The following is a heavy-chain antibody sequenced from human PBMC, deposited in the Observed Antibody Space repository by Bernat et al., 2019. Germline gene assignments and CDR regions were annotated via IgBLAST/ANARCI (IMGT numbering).Heavy chain of an antibody. D-gene: IGHD3-3*01. CDR1: GFTFSSYA. CDR2: ISGSGGST. Sequence: EVQLVESGGGLVQPGGSLRLSCAASGFTFSSYAMSWVRQAPGKGLEWVSAISGSGGSTYSAESVKGRFTISRENSKNTLYLQMKSLRAEDTAVYYCAKGPRFLEWLLFPMDVWGKGTTVTVSS. J-gene: IGHJ6*04. CDR3: AKGPRFLEWLLFPMDV. V-gene: IGHV3-23*04.